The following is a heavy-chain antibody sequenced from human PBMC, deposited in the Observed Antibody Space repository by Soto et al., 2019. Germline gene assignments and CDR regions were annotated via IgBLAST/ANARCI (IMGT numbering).Heavy chain of an antibody. J-gene: IGHJ5*02. CDR3: AGWTYYYDSSGFSP. D-gene: IGHD3-22*01. CDR2: ISAYNGNT. CDR1: GYTFTSYG. Sequence: ASVKVSCKASGYTFTSYGISWVRQAPGQGLEWMGWISAYNGNTNYAQKLQGRVTMTTDTSTSTAYMELRSLRSDDTAVYYCAGWTYYYDSSGFSPWGQGTLVTVSS. V-gene: IGHV1-18*01.